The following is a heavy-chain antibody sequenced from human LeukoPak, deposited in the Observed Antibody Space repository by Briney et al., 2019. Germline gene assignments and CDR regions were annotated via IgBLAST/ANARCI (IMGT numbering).Heavy chain of an antibody. CDR2: INSDGSST. V-gene: IGHV3-74*01. Sequence: GGSLRLSCAASGFTFSNYFMHWVRHAPGKGLVWVSRINSDGSSTNYADSVKGRFTISRDNAKNSLYLQMNSLRDEDTAVYYCARSVTMVRGMMGAFDIWGQGTLVTVSS. J-gene: IGHJ3*02. D-gene: IGHD3-10*01. CDR1: GFTFSNYF. CDR3: ARSVTMVRGMMGAFDI.